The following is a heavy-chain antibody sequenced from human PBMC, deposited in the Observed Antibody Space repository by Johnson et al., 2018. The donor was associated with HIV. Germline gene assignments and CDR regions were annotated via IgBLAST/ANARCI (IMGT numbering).Heavy chain of an antibody. V-gene: IGHV3-30*02. Sequence: VQLVESGGGVVQPGGSLRLSCAASGFTFSSYGMHWVRQAPGKGLEWVAFIRYDGSNKYYADSVKGRFTISRDNSKNTLYLQMNSLRAEDTAVYYCARTITKSAFDIWGQGTMVTVSS. CDR3: ARTITKSAFDI. D-gene: IGHD3-10*01. CDR1: GFTFSSYG. CDR2: IRYDGSNK. J-gene: IGHJ3*02.